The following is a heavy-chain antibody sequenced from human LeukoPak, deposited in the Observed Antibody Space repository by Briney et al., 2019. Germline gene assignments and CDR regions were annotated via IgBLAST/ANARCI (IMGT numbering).Heavy chain of an antibody. CDR2: IDPSDSYT. Sequence: GESLKISCKGSGYSFTSYWISWARQMPGKGLEWMGRIDPSDSYTNYSPSFQGHVTISADKSISTAYLQWSSLKASDTAMYYGARRGASNNWFDPWGQGTLVTVSS. V-gene: IGHV5-10-1*01. D-gene: IGHD3-10*01. J-gene: IGHJ5*02. CDR1: GYSFTSYW. CDR3: ARRGASNNWFDP.